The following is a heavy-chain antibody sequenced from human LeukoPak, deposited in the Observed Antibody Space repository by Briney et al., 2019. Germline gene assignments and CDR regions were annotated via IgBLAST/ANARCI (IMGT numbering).Heavy chain of an antibody. CDR2: ISGSGGST. Sequence: GGSLRLSCAASGITFSIYTMSWVRQAPGKGLEWVSAISGSGGSTYYADSVKGRFTISRDNSKNTLYLQMNSLRAEDTAVYYCAKGLAAALYYYYGMDVWGQGTTVTVSS. V-gene: IGHV3-23*01. CDR1: GITFSIYT. D-gene: IGHD6-13*01. CDR3: AKGLAAALYYYYGMDV. J-gene: IGHJ6*02.